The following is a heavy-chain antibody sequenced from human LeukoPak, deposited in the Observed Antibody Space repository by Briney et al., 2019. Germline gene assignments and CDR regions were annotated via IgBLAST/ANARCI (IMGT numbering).Heavy chain of an antibody. Sequence: SDTLTLTCTVSGGTISRHYWSWIRQPPGQGLEWIGYISYSGGTNYNPPHKRRVTISVDTSKNQHSLKLSSVTAADTAVYYCARDLDNSGWYVFDYWGQGNLVTVSS. CDR2: ISYSGGT. CDR1: GGTISRHY. CDR3: ARDLDNSGWYVFDY. D-gene: IGHD6-19*01. J-gene: IGHJ4*02. V-gene: IGHV4-59*11.